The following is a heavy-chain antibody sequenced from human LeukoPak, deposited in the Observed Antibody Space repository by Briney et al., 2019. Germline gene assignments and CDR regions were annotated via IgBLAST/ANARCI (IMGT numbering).Heavy chain of an antibody. J-gene: IGHJ6*03. Sequence: ASVKVSCKASGYIFDIYALIWVRQAPGQGLELMGWINTNTGNPTYAQGFTGRFVFSLDTSVSTAYLQISSLKAEDTAVYYCARQNYYYMDVWGKGTTVTVSS. CDR3: ARQNYYYMDV. V-gene: IGHV7-4-1*02. CDR2: INTNTGNP. CDR1: GYIFDIYA.